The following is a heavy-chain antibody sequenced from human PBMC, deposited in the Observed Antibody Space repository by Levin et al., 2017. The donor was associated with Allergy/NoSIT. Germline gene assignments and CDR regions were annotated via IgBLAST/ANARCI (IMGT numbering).Heavy chain of an antibody. J-gene: IGHJ5*02. CDR1: TFTFNNYA. D-gene: IGHD4-17*01. CDR2: ISASGGST. CDR3: ARGGYGDYDL. V-gene: IGHV3-23*01. Sequence: HPGESLKISCAASTFTFNNYAMSWVRQAPGKGLEWVSAISASGGSTYYADSVKGRFTISRDNSKSTLYVQMNSLRAEDTAVYYCARGGYGDYDLWGPGTLVIVSS.